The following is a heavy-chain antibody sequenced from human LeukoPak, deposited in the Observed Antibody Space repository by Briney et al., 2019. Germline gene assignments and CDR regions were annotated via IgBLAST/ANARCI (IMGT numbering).Heavy chain of an antibody. J-gene: IGHJ4*02. Sequence: GGSLRLSCAASGFSFSTYAMSWARQAPGKGLEWVSGISGSGETSYYAASVKGRLTISRDNSNNTLYLQMTSLRADDTAVYYCVRRGSGSSLPFAYWGQGALVIVSS. D-gene: IGHD6-6*01. CDR2: ISGSGETS. V-gene: IGHV3-23*01. CDR3: VRRGSGSSLPFAY. CDR1: GFSFSTYA.